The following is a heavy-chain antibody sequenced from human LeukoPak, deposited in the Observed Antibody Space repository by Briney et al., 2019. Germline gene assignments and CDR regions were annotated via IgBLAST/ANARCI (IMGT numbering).Heavy chain of an antibody. CDR2: ISGSGGTT. CDR1: GFTFSTYG. Sequence: PGGSLRLSCAASGFTFSTYGMSWVRQAPGKGLEWVSTISGSGGTTYYADSVKGRFTISRDNSKNTLYLQMNSLRAEDTAVYYCAKRRLNNGWPPRAFDPWGQGTLVTVSS. D-gene: IGHD6-19*01. V-gene: IGHV3-23*01. CDR3: AKRRLNNGWPPRAFDP. J-gene: IGHJ5*02.